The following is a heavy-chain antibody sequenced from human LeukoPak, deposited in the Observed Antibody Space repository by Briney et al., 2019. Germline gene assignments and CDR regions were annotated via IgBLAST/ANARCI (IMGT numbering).Heavy chain of an antibody. Sequence: GGSLRLSCATSGCSFINSGMTWDRQAPGKGLEWVSDISGTVRGERTYYADSVKGRFTISRDNSKNTLYLQMNSLKTEDTAVYYCTTLGWRTADYWGQGTLVTVSS. D-gene: IGHD6-19*01. CDR3: TTLGWRTADY. V-gene: IGHV3-23*01. CDR2: ISGTVRGERT. J-gene: IGHJ4*02. CDR1: GCSFINSG.